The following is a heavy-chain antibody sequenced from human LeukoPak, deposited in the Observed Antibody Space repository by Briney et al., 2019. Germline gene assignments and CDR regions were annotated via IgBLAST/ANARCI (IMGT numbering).Heavy chain of an antibody. CDR3: AKGMRQFDY. V-gene: IGHV3-23*01. CDR2: ISGNGGST. Sequence: GGSLRLSCVASGFTFSNYVMSWVRQAPGKGLEWVSGISGNGGSTYNADSVKGRFTISRDNSKNALYLQMNSLRAEDTAVYYCAKGMRQFDYWGQGTLVTVSS. J-gene: IGHJ4*02. CDR1: GFTFSNYV.